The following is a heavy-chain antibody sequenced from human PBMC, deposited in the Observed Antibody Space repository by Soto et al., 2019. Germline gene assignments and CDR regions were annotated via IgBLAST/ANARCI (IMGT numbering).Heavy chain of an antibody. CDR2: INHSGST. V-gene: IGHV4-34*01. CDR3: ERFMVRGFYYYGMDV. Sequence: SETLSLTCAVYVGSFSGYYWSWIRQPPGKGLEWIGEINHSGSTNYNPSLKSRVTISVDTSKNQFSLNLISVTAADTAVYYCERFMVRGFYYYGMDVWGQGTTVTFSS. J-gene: IGHJ6*01. D-gene: IGHD3-10*01. CDR1: VGSFSGYY.